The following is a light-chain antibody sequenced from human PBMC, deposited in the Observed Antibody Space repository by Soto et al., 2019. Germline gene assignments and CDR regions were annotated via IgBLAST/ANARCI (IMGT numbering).Light chain of an antibody. CDR2: EVS. CDR1: SSDVGSSDL. V-gene: IGLV2-23*02. Sequence: TSSDVGSSDLVSWYQQHPGKAPKLMIYEVSKRPSGVSDRFSGSKSDNPASLTISGLQAEDEADYYCCSYTCTTTCVVVTGTKVPVL. CDR3: CSYTCTTTCV. J-gene: IGLJ1*01.